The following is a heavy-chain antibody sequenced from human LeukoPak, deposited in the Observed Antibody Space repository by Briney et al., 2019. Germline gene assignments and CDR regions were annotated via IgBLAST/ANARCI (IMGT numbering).Heavy chain of an antibody. D-gene: IGHD3-3*01. V-gene: IGHV1-2*02. Sequence: GASVKVSCKASGYTFTGYYMHWVRQAPGQGLEWMGWINPNSGGTNYAQKFQGRVTMTRDTSISTAYMELSRLRSDDTAVYYCARGGLGLRFLEWLSRSYYFDYWGQGTLVTVSS. CDR1: GYTFTGYY. CDR3: ARGGLGLRFLEWLSRSYYFDY. CDR2: INPNSGGT. J-gene: IGHJ4*02.